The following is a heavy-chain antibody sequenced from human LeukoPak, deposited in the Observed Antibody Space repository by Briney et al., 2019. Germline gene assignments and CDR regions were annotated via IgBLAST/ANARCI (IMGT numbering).Heavy chain of an antibody. J-gene: IGHJ4*02. CDR1: GDSISNYY. CDR2: VSSSGST. V-gene: IGHV4-59*01. CDR3: ARGQYYYGSGSYHDY. Sequence: SETLSLTCTVSGDSISNYYWSWIRQPPGEGLEWIGYVSSSGSTNYNPSLKSRVTISVDTSKSQFSLKLTSVTAADTAVYYCARGQYYYGSGSYHDYRGQGTLVTVSS. D-gene: IGHD3-10*01.